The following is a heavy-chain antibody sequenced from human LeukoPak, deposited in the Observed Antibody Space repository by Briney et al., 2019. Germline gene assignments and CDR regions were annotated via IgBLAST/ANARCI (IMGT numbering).Heavy chain of an antibody. CDR1: GGSISSSSYY. CDR3: ARGSIAVPFDY. CDR2: IYYSGST. Sequence: SETLSLTCTVSGGSISSSSYYWGWIRQPPGKGLEWIGSIYYSGSTYYNPSLKSRVTISVDTSKNQFSLKLSSVTAADTAVYYCARGSIAVPFDYWGQGTLVTVSS. V-gene: IGHV4-39*07. J-gene: IGHJ4*02. D-gene: IGHD6-6*01.